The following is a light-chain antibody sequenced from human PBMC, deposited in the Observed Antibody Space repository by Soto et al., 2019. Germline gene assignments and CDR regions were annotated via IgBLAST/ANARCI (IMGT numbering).Light chain of an antibody. Sequence: DLQMTQSPSSLSASEGDRVTISCRTSHNIDNYLNWYQQKPGKAPTLLIYTASNLQSGVPSRFSGSGSGTDFALTISSLQTDDFATYYCQQSYSVPLSFGGGTKVDSK. CDR3: QQSYSVPLS. CDR1: HNIDNY. V-gene: IGKV1-39*01. J-gene: IGKJ4*01. CDR2: TAS.